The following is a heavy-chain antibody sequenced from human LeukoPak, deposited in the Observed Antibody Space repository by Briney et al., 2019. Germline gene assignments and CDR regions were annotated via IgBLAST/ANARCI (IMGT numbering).Heavy chain of an antibody. Sequence: GVSLRLSCAASGFTFSDYYMSWIRQAPGKGLEWVSYISSSSSYTNYADSVKGRFTISRDNAKNSLYLQMNSLRAEDTAVYYCARSGGYSYGYFDYWGQGTLVTVSS. V-gene: IGHV3-11*06. J-gene: IGHJ4*02. CDR1: GFTFSDYY. CDR2: ISSSSSYT. D-gene: IGHD5-18*01. CDR3: ARSGGYSYGYFDY.